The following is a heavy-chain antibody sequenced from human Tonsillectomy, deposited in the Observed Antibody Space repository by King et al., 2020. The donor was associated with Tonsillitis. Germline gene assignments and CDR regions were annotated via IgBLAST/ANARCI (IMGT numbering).Heavy chain of an antibody. CDR3: MRAFFPYYDFGSGYAGDV. Sequence: VQLVESGGGVVRPGGSLRLSCAASGFSFDDYGMTWVRQAPGKGLEWVSGINWNGGRIGYADSVKGRFTVSRDNAKNSLYLEMNSLRGEDTALYYCMRAFFPYYDFGSGYAGDVWGKGTTVTVSS. CDR2: INWNGGRI. D-gene: IGHD3-3*01. CDR1: GFSFDDYG. J-gene: IGHJ6*04. V-gene: IGHV3-20*04.